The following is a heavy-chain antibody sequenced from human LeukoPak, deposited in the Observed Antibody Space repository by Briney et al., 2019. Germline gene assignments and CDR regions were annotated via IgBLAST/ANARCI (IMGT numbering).Heavy chain of an antibody. J-gene: IGHJ5*02. CDR1: GGSISSGGYS. V-gene: IGHV4-30-2*01. CDR3: ARGNSITMIVVAPDWFDP. D-gene: IGHD3-22*01. CDR2: IYHSGST. Sequence: PSETLSLTCAVSGGSISSGGYSWSWIRQPPGKGLEWIGYIYHSGSTYYNPSLKSRVTISVDRSKNQFSLRLSSVTAADTAVYYCARGNSITMIVVAPDWFDPWGQGTLVTVSS.